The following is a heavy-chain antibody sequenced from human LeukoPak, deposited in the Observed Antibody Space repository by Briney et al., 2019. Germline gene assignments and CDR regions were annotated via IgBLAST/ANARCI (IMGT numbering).Heavy chain of an antibody. J-gene: IGHJ3*02. Sequence: GGSLRLSCAASGFTFSSYWMSWVRQAPGKGLEWVANIKQDGSEKYYVDSVKGRFTISRDNTKNSLYLQMNSLRAEDTAVYYCARERIAAAGGDESAGYDAFDIWGQGTMVTVSS. D-gene: IGHD6-13*01. CDR1: GFTFSSYW. CDR3: ARERIAAAGGDESAGYDAFDI. V-gene: IGHV3-7*01. CDR2: IKQDGSEK.